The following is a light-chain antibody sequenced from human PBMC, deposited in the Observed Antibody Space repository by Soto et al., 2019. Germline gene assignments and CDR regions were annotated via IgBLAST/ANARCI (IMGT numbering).Light chain of an antibody. CDR2: KAS. Sequence: DIQMTQSPSTLSASVGDRVTITCRASQSISSWLAWYQQKPGKAPKLLMYKASSLESGVPSRFSGSGSGTEFTLTIRSLKPDDFATYYCQQCNTFWTFGQGTKVEIK. V-gene: IGKV1-5*03. CDR3: QQCNTFWT. J-gene: IGKJ1*01. CDR1: QSISSW.